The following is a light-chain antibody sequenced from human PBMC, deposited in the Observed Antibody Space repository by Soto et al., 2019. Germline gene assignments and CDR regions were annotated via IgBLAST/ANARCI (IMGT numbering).Light chain of an antibody. CDR2: TAS. J-gene: IGKJ5*01. CDR3: QQYSSYPRT. V-gene: IGKV1D-16*01. CDR1: QGISTF. Sequence: DIQLTQSPSSLSASVGDRVTISCRASQGISTFLAWYQQQPGKAPKSLIKTASTLQSGVPSRFSGSGSDTDFILTISSLQPEDFATYYCQQYSSYPRTFGQGTRLDLK.